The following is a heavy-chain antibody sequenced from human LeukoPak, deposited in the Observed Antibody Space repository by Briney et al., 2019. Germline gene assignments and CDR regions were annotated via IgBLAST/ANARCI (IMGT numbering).Heavy chain of an antibody. Sequence: ESLEISCKGSGYSFTSYWIGWARQMPGKGLEWMGIIYPGDSDTRYSPSFQGQVTISADKSISTAYLQWSSLKASDTAMYYCARQGYGYKRAPDYWGQGTLVTVSS. D-gene: IGHD5-24*01. V-gene: IGHV5-51*01. CDR3: ARQGYGYKRAPDY. CDR1: GYSFTSYW. CDR2: IYPGDSDT. J-gene: IGHJ4*02.